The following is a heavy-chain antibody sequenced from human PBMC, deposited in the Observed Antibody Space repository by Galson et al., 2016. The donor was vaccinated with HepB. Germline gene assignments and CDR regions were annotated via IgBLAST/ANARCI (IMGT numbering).Heavy chain of an antibody. Sequence: SVKVSCKASGYSFTSYDINWVRQAAGQGLEWVGWINPHTGEQVYTQKFQGSVSMTRDASSTTAYTDLTSMRSEDTAVYYCARGGDGPIYYGTIGFDLWGQGSLVTGSS. J-gene: IGHJ5*02. V-gene: IGHV1-8*01. CDR3: ARGGDGPIYYGTIGFDL. D-gene: IGHD3-10*01. CDR2: INPHTGEQ. CDR1: GYSFTSYD.